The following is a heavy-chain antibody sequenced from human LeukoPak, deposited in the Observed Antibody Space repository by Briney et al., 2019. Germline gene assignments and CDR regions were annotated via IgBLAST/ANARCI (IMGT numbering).Heavy chain of an antibody. J-gene: IGHJ3*02. Sequence: PSETLSLTCTVSGGSISSGSYYWSWIRQPAGKGLEWIGRIYTSGSTNYNPSLKSRVTISVDTSKNQFSLKLSSVTAADTAVYYCARPDSSSWYWDPAAFDIWGQGTMVTVSS. CDR3: ARPDSSSWYWDPAAFDI. CDR2: IYTSGST. D-gene: IGHD6-13*01. V-gene: IGHV4-61*02. CDR1: GGSISSGSYY.